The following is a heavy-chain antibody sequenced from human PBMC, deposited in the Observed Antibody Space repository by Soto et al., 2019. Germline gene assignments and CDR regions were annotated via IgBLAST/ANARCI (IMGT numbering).Heavy chain of an antibody. Sequence: EVQLVESGGGLVQPGGSLRLSCAASGFTLSSYWMHWVRQAPGKGLVWVSRISRGGSSTAYADSVKGRFTISRDNAKNTLNLQMNSLRAEDTAVYYCTRGQAGPYGMDVWGQGTTVTVSS. CDR3: TRGQAGPYGMDV. J-gene: IGHJ6*02. CDR1: GFTLSSYW. CDR2: ISRGGSST. V-gene: IGHV3-74*01.